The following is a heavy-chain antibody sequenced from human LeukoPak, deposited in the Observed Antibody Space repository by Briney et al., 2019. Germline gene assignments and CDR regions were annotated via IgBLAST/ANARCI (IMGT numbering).Heavy chain of an antibody. CDR2: INPNSGGT. CDR1: GYTFTGYS. D-gene: IGHD1-26*01. V-gene: IGHV1-2*02. J-gene: IGHJ3*02. CDR3: ARERGQVGATTIAFDI. Sequence: ASVKVSCKASGYTFTGYSVHWVRQAPGQGLEWMGWINPNSGGTKYALKFQGRVTMTRDTSISTAYMELSRLTSDDTAVYYCARERGQVGATTIAFDIWGQGTMVTVSS.